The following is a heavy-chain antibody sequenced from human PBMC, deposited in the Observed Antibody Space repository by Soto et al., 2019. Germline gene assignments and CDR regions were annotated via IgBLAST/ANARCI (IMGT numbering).Heavy chain of an antibody. CDR1: GDSIRSGTHF. V-gene: IGHV4-39*07. Sequence: PSETLSLTCSVSGDSIRSGTHFWGWIRQPPGKGLEWIGSINYSGSSYYNPSLKSRVTISVDTSKNQFSLKLSSVTAADTAVYYCARARYDFWSGYLLDYWGQGTLVTVSS. CDR2: INYSGSS. J-gene: IGHJ4*02. D-gene: IGHD3-3*01. CDR3: ARARYDFWSGYLLDY.